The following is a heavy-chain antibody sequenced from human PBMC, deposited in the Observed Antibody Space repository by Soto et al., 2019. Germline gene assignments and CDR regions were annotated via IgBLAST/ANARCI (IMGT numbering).Heavy chain of an antibody. V-gene: IGHV3-33*01. CDR1: GFTFSSYG. CDR3: ARDYYDSSGYPYFDY. J-gene: IGHJ4*02. D-gene: IGHD3-22*01. Sequence: PGGSLRLSCAAAGFTFSSYGMHWVRQDPGKGLEWVAVIWYDGSNKYYADSVKGRFTISRDNSKNTLYLQMNSLRAEDTAVYYCARDYYDSSGYPYFDYWGQGTLVTVSS. CDR2: IWYDGSNK.